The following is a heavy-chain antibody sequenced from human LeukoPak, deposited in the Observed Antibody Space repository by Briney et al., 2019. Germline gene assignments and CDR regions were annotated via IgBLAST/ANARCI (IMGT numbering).Heavy chain of an antibody. CDR2: IRSTANGYAT. Sequence: GGSLRLSCAASGFTFSGSALHWVRQASGKGLEWVGRIRSTANGYATAYAASVKGRFTISRDNSKRTLFLQMNSLRAEDTAIYYCAKDRWPVLSTYTTGWSPQDYWGQGTPVTVSS. V-gene: IGHV3-73*01. CDR3: AKDRWPVLSTYTTGWSPQDY. CDR1: GFTFSGSA. D-gene: IGHD6-19*01. J-gene: IGHJ4*02.